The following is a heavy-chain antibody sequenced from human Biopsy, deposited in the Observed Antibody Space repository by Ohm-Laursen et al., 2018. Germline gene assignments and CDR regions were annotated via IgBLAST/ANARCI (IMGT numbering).Heavy chain of an antibody. CDR1: GGTFTNYA. J-gene: IGHJ5*02. CDR2: IIPIFGTA. Sequence: SSVKVSCKASGGTFTNYAISWVRQAPGQGLEWMGGIIPIFGTANYAQKFQGRVTITADESASTAYMELSSLTSDDTAVYFCARGEGSGWFDPWGHGTLVTVSS. D-gene: IGHD1-26*01. V-gene: IGHV1-69*01. CDR3: ARGEGSGWFDP.